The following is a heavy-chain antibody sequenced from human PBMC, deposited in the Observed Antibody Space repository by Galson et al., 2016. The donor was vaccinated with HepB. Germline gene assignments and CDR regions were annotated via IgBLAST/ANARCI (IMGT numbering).Heavy chain of an antibody. V-gene: IGHV1-46*01. CDR2: INPSGGST. Sequence: SVKVSCKASGYTFTSYYMHWVRQAPGQGLEWMGIINPSGGSTSYAQKFQGRVTMTRDTSTSTVYMELSSLRSEDTAVYYCARWVRFGGSPHYYGMDVWGQGTTVTVTS. J-gene: IGHJ6*02. CDR1: GYTFTSYY. D-gene: IGHD3-10*01. CDR3: ARWVRFGGSPHYYGMDV.